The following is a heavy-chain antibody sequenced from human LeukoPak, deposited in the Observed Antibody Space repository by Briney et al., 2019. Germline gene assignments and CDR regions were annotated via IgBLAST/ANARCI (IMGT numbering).Heavy chain of an antibody. CDR2: ISSNGGST. J-gene: IGHJ6*02. Sequence: GGSLRLSCSASGFSFNSHAMHWVRQAPGKGLEYVSAISSNGGSTYYADSVQGRFTISRDNFKNTLYLQMSSLRAEDTAVYYCARDSGDGSGSYYPYGMDVWGQGTTVTVSS. V-gene: IGHV3-64D*09. CDR3: ARDSGDGSGSYYPYGMDV. D-gene: IGHD3-10*01. CDR1: GFSFNSHA.